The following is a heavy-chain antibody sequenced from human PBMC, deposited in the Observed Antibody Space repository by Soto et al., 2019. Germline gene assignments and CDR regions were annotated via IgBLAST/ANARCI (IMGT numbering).Heavy chain of an antibody. D-gene: IGHD4-17*01. CDR1: GFTFSGSA. Sequence: EVQLVESGGGLVQPGGSLKLSCAASGFTFSGSAMHWVRQASGKGLEWVGRIRSKANSYATAYAASVKGRFTISRDDSKNTSYLQMNSLKTEDTAVYYCTRPPDYGGRFYYYGMDVWGQGTTVTVSS. CDR3: TRPPDYGGRFYYYGMDV. CDR2: IRSKANSYAT. V-gene: IGHV3-73*02. J-gene: IGHJ6*02.